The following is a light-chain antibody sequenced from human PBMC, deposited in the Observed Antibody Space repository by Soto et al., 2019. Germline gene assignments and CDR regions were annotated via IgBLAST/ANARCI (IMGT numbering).Light chain of an antibody. V-gene: IGKV3-15*01. CDR1: QSVSSN. Sequence: EILMTQSPATLSVSPGERATLSCRASQSVSSNLAWYKQKPGQAPRLLIYGASTRATGIPARLSGSGSRTEFTLTISSMKSEDFAVYYCQQYNNWPTFGHGTKVDIK. CDR3: QQYNNWPT. J-gene: IGKJ1*01. CDR2: GAS.